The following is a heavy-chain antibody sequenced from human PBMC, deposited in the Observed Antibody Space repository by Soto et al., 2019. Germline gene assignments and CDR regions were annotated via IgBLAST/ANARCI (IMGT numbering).Heavy chain of an antibody. D-gene: IGHD3-10*01. CDR2: IFHDGTA. CDR3: ARLVYDTRLNYMYFDF. Sequence: SETLSLTCAVSGVSISSGNWWTWVRQSPQRGLEYIGEIFHDGTANYSPSFERRVAISVDTSKNKFSLKLTSVTAADTAIYFCARLVYDTRLNYMYFDFWGQGTLVTVSS. V-gene: IGHV4-4*02. J-gene: IGHJ4*02. CDR1: GVSISSGNW.